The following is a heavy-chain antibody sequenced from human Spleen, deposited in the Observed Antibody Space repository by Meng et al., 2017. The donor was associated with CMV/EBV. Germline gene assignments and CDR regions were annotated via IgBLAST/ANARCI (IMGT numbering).Heavy chain of an antibody. J-gene: IGHJ5*02. D-gene: IGHD3-3*01. V-gene: IGHV1-2*02. CDR1: GYTFTGHN. Sequence: KTSGYTFTGHNIHWVRQAPGQGLEWMGWINPNSGSTNYAQKFQGRVTMTRDTSISTAFMELRRLRSDDTAVYYCAREKFLEWIIGFDPWAREPWSPSPQ. CDR3: AREKFLEWIIGFDP. CDR2: INPNSGST.